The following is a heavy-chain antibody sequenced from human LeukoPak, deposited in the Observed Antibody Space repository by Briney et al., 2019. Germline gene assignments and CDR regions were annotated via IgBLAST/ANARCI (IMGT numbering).Heavy chain of an antibody. CDR1: GFTFSSYS. J-gene: IGHJ4*02. D-gene: IGHD6-19*01. CDR2: ISSSSSYI. V-gene: IGHV3-21*01. Sequence: PGGSLRLSCAASGFTFSSYSMNWVRQAPGRGLEWVSSISSSSSYIYYADSVKGRFTISRDNAKNSLYLQMNSLRAEDTAVYYCARGVAGTFDYWGQGTLVTVSS. CDR3: ARGVAGTFDY.